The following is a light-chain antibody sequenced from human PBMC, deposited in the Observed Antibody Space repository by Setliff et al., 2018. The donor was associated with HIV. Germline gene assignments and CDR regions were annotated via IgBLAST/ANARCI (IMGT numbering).Light chain of an antibody. CDR3: ISFATGTTAFEI. V-gene: IGLV2-14*03. J-gene: IGLJ2*01. Sequence: QSVLTQPASASGSPGQSITISCTGTSSDVGGYNYVSWYQQHPGKAPKLMIYDVSNRPSGVSNRFSGSKSGNTASLTISGLQAEDEADYYCISFATGTTAFEIFGGGTKVTVL. CDR2: DVS. CDR1: SSDVGGYNY.